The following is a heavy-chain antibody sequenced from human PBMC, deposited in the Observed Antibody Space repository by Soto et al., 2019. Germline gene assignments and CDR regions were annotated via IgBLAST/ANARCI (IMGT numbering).Heavy chain of an antibody. CDR2: IWSDGSRK. CDR3: VRVFDTYYFDL. J-gene: IGHJ4*02. Sequence: PGGSLRLSCAGSGFTFSSYAMSWVRQAPGKGLEWVASIWSDGSRKYYAESVEGRFTISRDNSKKTLYLQMNSLRAEDTAVYYCVRVFDTYYFDLWGQGNMVTVSS. D-gene: IGHD3-9*01. CDR1: GFTFSSYA. V-gene: IGHV3-33*08.